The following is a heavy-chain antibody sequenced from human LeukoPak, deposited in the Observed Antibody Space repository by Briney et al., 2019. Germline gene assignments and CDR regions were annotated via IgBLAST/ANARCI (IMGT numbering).Heavy chain of an antibody. CDR1: GGSISSYY. CDR2: IYHSGST. CDR3: ARGDPGEAFDI. J-gene: IGHJ3*02. D-gene: IGHD3-16*01. V-gene: IGHV4-59*12. Sequence: SETLSLTCTVSGGSISSYYWSWIRQPPGKGLGWIGYIYHSGSTYYNPSLKSRVTISVDRSKNQFSLKLSSVTAADTAVYYCARGDPGEAFDIWGQGTMVTVSS.